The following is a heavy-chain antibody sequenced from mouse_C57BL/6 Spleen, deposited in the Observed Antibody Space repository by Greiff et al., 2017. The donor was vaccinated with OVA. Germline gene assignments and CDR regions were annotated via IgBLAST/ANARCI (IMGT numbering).Heavy chain of an antibody. CDR1: GYTFTSYW. CDR2: IDSSDSYT. V-gene: IGHV1-59*01. D-gene: IGHD1-1*01. J-gene: IGHJ3*01. Sequence: VQLQQPGAELVRPGTSVKLSCKASGYTFTSYWMHWVQQRPGQGLEWIGVIDSSDSYTNYNQKFKGKATLTVDTSSSTAYMQLSSLTSEDSAVYYCATVVGGAPWFAYWGQGTLVTVSA. CDR3: ATVVGGAPWFAY.